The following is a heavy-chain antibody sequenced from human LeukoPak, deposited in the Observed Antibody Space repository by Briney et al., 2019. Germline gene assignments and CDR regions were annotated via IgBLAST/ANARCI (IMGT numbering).Heavy chain of an antibody. D-gene: IGHD3-3*01. CDR3: TTDLLITIFGVVKNY. CDR1: GFTFSNAW. J-gene: IGHJ4*02. V-gene: IGHV3-15*01. CDR2: IKSKTDGGTT. Sequence: GGSLRLSCAASGFTFSNAWMSWVRQAPGKGLEWVGRIKSKTDGGTTDYAAPVKGRFTISRDDSKNTLYLQMNSLKTEDTAVYYCTTDLLITIFGVVKNYWGQETLVTVSS.